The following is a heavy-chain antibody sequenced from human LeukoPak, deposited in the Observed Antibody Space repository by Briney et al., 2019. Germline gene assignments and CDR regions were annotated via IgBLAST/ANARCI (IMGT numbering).Heavy chain of an antibody. J-gene: IGHJ5*02. Sequence: ASVKVSRKAPGYTFASYGITWVRQVPGQGLEWMGWIGGYNGDTKCSQKLQGRVTMTTDASTSTAYMELRSLRSDDTAVYYCARVVGPAAPGSFSWIDPWGQGTLVTVSS. D-gene: IGHD6-13*01. CDR1: GYTFASYG. CDR3: ARVVGPAAPGSFSWIDP. V-gene: IGHV1-18*01. CDR2: IGGYNGDT.